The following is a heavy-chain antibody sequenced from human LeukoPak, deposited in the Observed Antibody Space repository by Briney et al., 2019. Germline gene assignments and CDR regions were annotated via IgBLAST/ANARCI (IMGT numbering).Heavy chain of an antibody. J-gene: IGHJ5*02. V-gene: IGHV3-23*01. CDR2: ISDSGDST. CDR3: AKQIRETSVQHIS. D-gene: IGHD1-26*01. Sequence: PGGSLRLPCAATGPGFTFSRYAMSWVRQAPGKGLEWVSSISDSGDSTYYADSVKGRFTISRDNSRNTVYLQMSGLRDEETAVYYCAKQIRETSVQHISWGQGTRVTVSS. CDR1: GFTFSRYA.